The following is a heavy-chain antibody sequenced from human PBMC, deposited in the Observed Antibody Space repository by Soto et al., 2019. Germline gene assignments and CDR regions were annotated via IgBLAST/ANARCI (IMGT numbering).Heavy chain of an antibody. J-gene: IGHJ6*02. Sequence: ASVKVSCKASGYTFTRYGISWVRQAPGQGLEWMGWISGYNGDTKYAQKFQGRVTMTVDTSTTTAYMEMRSLTSDDRAVYYCAKNGQPPYYYYGMDVWGQGTTVTVSS. D-gene: IGHD2-8*01. CDR2: ISGYNGDT. CDR1: GYTFTRYG. V-gene: IGHV1-18*01. CDR3: AKNGQPPYYYYGMDV.